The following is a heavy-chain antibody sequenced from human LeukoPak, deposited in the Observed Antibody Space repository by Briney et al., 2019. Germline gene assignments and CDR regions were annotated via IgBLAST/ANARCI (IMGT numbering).Heavy chain of an antibody. Sequence: PGGSLSLSCAASGFTLSNSAMNWVRQDPPKGLEWVSSIDYASCDIYYAPPARGRFTFTRDNARNSVYLQMNSLRVDDRAAFYCSRNPLRYLRMGHYDYRGQGTLVAVSA. V-gene: IGHV3-21*01. CDR1: GFTLSNSA. J-gene: IGHJ4*02. CDR3: SRNPLRYLRMGHYDY. CDR2: IDYASCDI. D-gene: IGHD3-9*01.